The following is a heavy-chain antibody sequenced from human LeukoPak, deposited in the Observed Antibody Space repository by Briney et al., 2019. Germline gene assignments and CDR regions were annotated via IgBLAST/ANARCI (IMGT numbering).Heavy chain of an antibody. V-gene: IGHV5-10-1*01. D-gene: IGHD5-24*01. J-gene: IGHJ4*02. CDR2: IDPSDSYT. Sequence: GESMKISCKGSGYSFTSYWISWVRQMPGKGLEWMGRIDPSDSYTNYSPSFQGHVTISADKSISTAYLQWSSLKASDTAMYYCARRGDGYKLNDYWGQGTLVTVSS. CDR3: ARRGDGYKLNDY. CDR1: GYSFTSYW.